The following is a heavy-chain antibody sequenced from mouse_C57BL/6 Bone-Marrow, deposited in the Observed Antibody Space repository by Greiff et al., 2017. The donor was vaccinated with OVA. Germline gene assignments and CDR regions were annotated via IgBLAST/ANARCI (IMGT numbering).Heavy chain of an antibody. CDR2: IDPETGGT. D-gene: IGHD2-5*01. J-gene: IGHJ2*01. Sequence: VQLQQSGAELVRPGASVTLSCKASGYTFTDYEMHWVKQTPVHGLEWIGAIDPETGGTAYNQKFKGKAILTADKSSSTAYMELRSLTSEDSAVYYCTRSYSNYGEFDYWGQGTTLTVSS. CDR1: GYTFTDYE. V-gene: IGHV1-15*01. CDR3: TRSYSNYGEFDY.